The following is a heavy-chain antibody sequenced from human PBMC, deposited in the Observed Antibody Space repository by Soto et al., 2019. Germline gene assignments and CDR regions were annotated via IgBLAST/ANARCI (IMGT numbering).Heavy chain of an antibody. CDR2: INPNSGGT. CDR1: GYTFTGYY. CDR3: ARGRALDIVVVVAADLDY. D-gene: IGHD2-15*01. Sequence: ASVKVSCKASGYTFTGYYMHWVRQAPGQGLEWMGWINPNSGGTNCAQKFQGWVTMTRDTSISTAYMELSRLRSDDTAVYYCARGRALDIVVVVAADLDYWGQGTLVTVSS. J-gene: IGHJ4*02. V-gene: IGHV1-2*04.